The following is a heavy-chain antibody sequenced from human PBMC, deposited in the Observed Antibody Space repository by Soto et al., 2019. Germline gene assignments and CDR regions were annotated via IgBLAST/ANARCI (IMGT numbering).Heavy chain of an antibody. D-gene: IGHD1-1*01. CDR1: GFTFSSFA. V-gene: IGHV3-23*01. CDR3: ARVWNDGRFDY. CDR2: ISGSGGST. J-gene: IGHJ4*02. Sequence: GSLRLSCAASGFTFSSFAMSWVRQAPGKGLDWVSAISGSGGSTYSADSVKGRFTISRDNSKNSLYLQMNSLRADDTAVYYCARVWNDGRFDYWGQGTLVTVSS.